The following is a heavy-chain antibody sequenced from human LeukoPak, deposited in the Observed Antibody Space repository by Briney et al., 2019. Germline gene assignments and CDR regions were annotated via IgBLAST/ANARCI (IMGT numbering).Heavy chain of an antibody. CDR2: IYTSGST. CDR1: GGSISSYY. V-gene: IGHV4-4*07. Sequence: SETLSLTCTVPGGSISSYYWSWIRQPAGKGLEWIGRIYTSGSTNYNPSLKSRVTMSVDTSKNQFSLKLSSVTAADTAVYYCARVSYYYGSGSYLVDYWGQGTLVTVSS. D-gene: IGHD3-10*01. J-gene: IGHJ4*02. CDR3: ARVSYYYGSGSYLVDY.